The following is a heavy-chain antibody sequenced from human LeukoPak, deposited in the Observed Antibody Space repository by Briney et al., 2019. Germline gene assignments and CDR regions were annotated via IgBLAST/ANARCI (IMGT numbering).Heavy chain of an antibody. D-gene: IGHD6-19*01. CDR2: IIPILGIA. Sequence: ASVKVSCKASGGTFSSYAISWVRQAPGQGLEWMGRIIPILGIANYAQKFQGRVTLTADKSTSTAYMELSSLRSEDTAVYYCASVLSGIAVAGSFDPWGQGTLVTVSS. CDR1: GGTFSSYA. CDR3: ASVLSGIAVAGSFDP. V-gene: IGHV1-69*04. J-gene: IGHJ5*02.